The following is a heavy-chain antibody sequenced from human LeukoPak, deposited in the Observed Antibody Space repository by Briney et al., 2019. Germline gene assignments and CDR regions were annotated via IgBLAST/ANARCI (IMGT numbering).Heavy chain of an antibody. D-gene: IGHD6-19*01. V-gene: IGHV3-30*18. CDR2: ISYDGSNK. CDR1: GFTFSSYG. Sequence: PGGSLRLSCAASGFTFSSYGMHWVRQAPGKGLEWVAVISYDGSNKYYADSVKGRFTISGDNSKNTLYLQMNSLRAEDTAVYYCAKDKHSSGWYIALDYWGQGTLVTVSS. J-gene: IGHJ4*02. CDR3: AKDKHSSGWYIALDY.